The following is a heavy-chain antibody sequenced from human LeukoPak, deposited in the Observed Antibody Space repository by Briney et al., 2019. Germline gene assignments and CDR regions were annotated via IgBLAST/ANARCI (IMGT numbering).Heavy chain of an antibody. J-gene: IGHJ5*02. Sequence: ASVKVSCKASGYTFTGYYMHWVRQAPGQGLEWMGWINPNSGGTNYAQKFQGRVTMTRDTSISTAYMELSRLRSDYTAVYYCAREEYSSSSNNWFDPWGQGTLVTVSS. V-gene: IGHV1-2*02. CDR2: INPNSGGT. CDR3: AREEYSSSSNNWFDP. CDR1: GYTFTGYY. D-gene: IGHD6-6*01.